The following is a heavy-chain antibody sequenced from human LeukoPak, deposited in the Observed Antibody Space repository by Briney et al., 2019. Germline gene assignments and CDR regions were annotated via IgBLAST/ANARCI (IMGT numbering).Heavy chain of an antibody. CDR3: ARPYCSGGSCYLYFDY. V-gene: IGHV5-51*01. CDR1: GYSSTSYW. J-gene: IGHJ4*02. D-gene: IGHD2-15*01. Sequence: GESLKISCKGSGYSSTSYWIGWVRQMPGKGLEWMGIIYPGDSDTRYSPSFQGQVTISADKSISTAYLQWSSPKASDTAMYYCARPYCSGGSCYLYFDYWGQGTLVTVSS. CDR2: IYPGDSDT.